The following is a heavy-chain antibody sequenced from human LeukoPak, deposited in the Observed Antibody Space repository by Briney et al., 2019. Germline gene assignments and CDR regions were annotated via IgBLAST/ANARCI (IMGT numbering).Heavy chain of an antibody. CDR2: INHSGST. CDR1: GGSFSGYY. J-gene: IGHJ5*02. V-gene: IGHV4-34*01. CDR3: ARWVRWPSSGWSSWFDP. Sequence: SETLSLTCAVYGGSFSGYYWSWIRQPPGKGLEWIGEINHSGSTNYNPSLKSRVTISVDTSKNQFSLKLSSVTAAATAVYYCARWVRWPSSGWSSWFDPWGQGTLVTVSS. D-gene: IGHD6-19*01.